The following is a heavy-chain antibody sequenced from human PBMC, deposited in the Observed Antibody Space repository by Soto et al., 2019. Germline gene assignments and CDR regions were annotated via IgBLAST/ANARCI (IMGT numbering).Heavy chain of an antibody. J-gene: IGHJ4*02. V-gene: IGHV3-7*03. Sequence: GGSLRLSCAASGFTFGYYWMSWVRQAPGKGLEWLATIKLDASEKKYVDSVKGRFTLSRDNAKNTLYLQMSSLRAEDTAVYYCASPPRATVTDNIFDYWGQGTLVTVSS. CDR3: ASPPRATVTDNIFDY. CDR2: IKLDASEK. CDR1: GFTFGYYW. D-gene: IGHD4-17*01.